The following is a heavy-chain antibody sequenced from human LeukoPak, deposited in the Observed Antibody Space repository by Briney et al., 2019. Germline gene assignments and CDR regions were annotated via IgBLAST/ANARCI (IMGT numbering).Heavy chain of an antibody. D-gene: IGHD6-19*01. CDR2: ISGGEGAA. CDR3: VKPKYIAVAGTPFDY. V-gene: IGHV3-23*01. CDR1: RFTFSSSA. Sequence: GGSLRLSCGASRFTFSSSAMNWVRQAPGQGLEWVSSISGGEGAAYYPGSVKGRFTISRDNSKNTVYLQMNSLRAEDTAVYYCVKPKYIAVAGTPFDYWGQGTLVTVSS. J-gene: IGHJ4*02.